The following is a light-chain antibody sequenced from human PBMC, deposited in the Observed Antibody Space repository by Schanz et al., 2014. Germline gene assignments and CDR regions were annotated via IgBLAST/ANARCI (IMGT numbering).Light chain of an antibody. CDR1: SSDVGGYNY. CDR3: SSYTSSNTGV. CDR2: EVN. V-gene: IGLV2-14*01. J-gene: IGLJ3*02. Sequence: QSALTQPASVSGSPGQSITISCTGTSSDVGGYNYVSWYQQYPGKAPKLMIYEVNKRPSGVPDRFSGSKSGNTASLTISGLQAEDEADYYCSSYTSSNTGVFGGGTKLTVL.